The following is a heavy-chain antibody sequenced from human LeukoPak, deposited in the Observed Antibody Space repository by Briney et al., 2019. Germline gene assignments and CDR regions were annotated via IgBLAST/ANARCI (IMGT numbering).Heavy chain of an antibody. D-gene: IGHD3-22*01. CDR3: ARVRGDSSGYYYYGPRYYYYGMDV. CDR2: IYDSGST. J-gene: IGHJ6*02. V-gene: IGHV4-31*03. Sequence: SETLSLTCTVSGGSISSGGYYWSWIRQHPGKGLEWIRYIYDSGSTYYNPSLKSRVTISVDTSKNQFSLKLSSVTAADTAVYYCARVRGDSSGYYYYGPRYYYYGMDVWGQGTTVTVSS. CDR1: GGSISSGGYY.